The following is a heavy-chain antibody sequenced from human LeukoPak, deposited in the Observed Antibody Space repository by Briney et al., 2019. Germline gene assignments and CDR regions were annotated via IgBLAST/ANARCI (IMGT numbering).Heavy chain of an antibody. D-gene: IGHD3-16*01. CDR1: GGSISSYF. J-gene: IGHJ3*02. V-gene: IGHV4-59*01. CDR3: ARVLDLSKRGLDAFDI. Sequence: SETLSLTCTVSGGSISSYFWSWIRQPPGKGLEWIGYVYYSGSTNYNPSLKGRVTISVDTSKKQFSLKLSSATAADTAVYYCARVLDLSKRGLDAFDIWGQGTMVTVSS. CDR2: VYYSGST.